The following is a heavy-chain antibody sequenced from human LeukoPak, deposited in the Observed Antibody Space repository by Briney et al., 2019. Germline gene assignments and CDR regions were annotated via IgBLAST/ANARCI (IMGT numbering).Heavy chain of an antibody. CDR1: GGTFSSYA. Sequence: SVKVSCKASGGTFSSYAISWVRQAPGQGLEWMGRIIPIFGTANYAQKFQGRVTITTDESTSTAYMELSSLRSEDTAVYYCAREFQTDSSSWYSDFDYWGQGTLVTVSS. J-gene: IGHJ4*02. D-gene: IGHD6-13*01. CDR2: IIPIFGTA. CDR3: AREFQTDSSSWYSDFDY. V-gene: IGHV1-69*05.